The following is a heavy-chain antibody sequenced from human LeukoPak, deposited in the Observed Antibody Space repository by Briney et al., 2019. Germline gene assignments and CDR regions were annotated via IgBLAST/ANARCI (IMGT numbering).Heavy chain of an antibody. CDR3: AKDLSGYDSSGFDY. Sequence: GGSLRLSCAASGFTFSSYAMSWVRQAPGKGLEWVSAISGSSGSTYYADSVKGRFTISRDNSKNTLYLQMNSLRAEDTAVYYCAKDLSGYDSSGFDYWGQGTLVTVSS. V-gene: IGHV3-23*01. J-gene: IGHJ4*02. CDR2: ISGSSGST. CDR1: GFTFSSYA. D-gene: IGHD3-22*01.